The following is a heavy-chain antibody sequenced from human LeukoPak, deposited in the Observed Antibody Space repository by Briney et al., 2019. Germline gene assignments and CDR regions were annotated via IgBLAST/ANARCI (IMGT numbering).Heavy chain of an antibody. CDR3: ARGYDSSGYSSLHH. Sequence: GGSLRLSCAASGFTFSSYSMNWVRQAPGKGLEWVSSISSSSSYIYYADSVEGRFTISRDNAKNSLYLQMNSLRAEDTAVYYCARGYDSSGYSSLHHWGQGTLVTVSS. J-gene: IGHJ1*01. CDR2: ISSSSSYI. V-gene: IGHV3-21*01. CDR1: GFTFSSYS. D-gene: IGHD3-22*01.